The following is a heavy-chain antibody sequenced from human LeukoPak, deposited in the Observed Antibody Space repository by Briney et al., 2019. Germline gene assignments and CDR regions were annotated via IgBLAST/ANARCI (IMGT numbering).Heavy chain of an antibody. D-gene: IGHD3-22*01. CDR1: GYTFTSYG. CDR3: ARNYYDTAGHFGY. V-gene: IGHV1-2*02. CDR2: INPNSGGT. Sequence: ASVKVSCKASGYTFTSYGISWVRQAPGQGLEWMGWINPNSGGTNYAQKFQGRVTMTRDTSTGTVFMELSSLRSDDTAVYFCARNYYDTAGHFGYWGQGTLVTVSS. J-gene: IGHJ4*02.